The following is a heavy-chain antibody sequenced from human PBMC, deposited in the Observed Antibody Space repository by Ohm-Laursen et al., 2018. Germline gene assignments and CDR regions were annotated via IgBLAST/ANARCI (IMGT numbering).Heavy chain of an antibody. CDR1: GFTVNNNF. J-gene: IGHJ2*01. Sequence: SLRLSCSASGFTVNNNFMTWVRQAPGKGLEWVSIIFSGGSTYYADSVKGRFTISRDNSKNTLYLQMNSLRAEDTAVYYCARDRELSWYFDLWGRGTLVTVSS. CDR3: ARDRELSWYFDL. V-gene: IGHV3-53*01. CDR2: IFSGGST. D-gene: IGHD2/OR15-2a*01.